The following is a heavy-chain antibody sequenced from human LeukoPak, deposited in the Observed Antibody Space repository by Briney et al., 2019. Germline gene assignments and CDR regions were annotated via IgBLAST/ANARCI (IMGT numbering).Heavy chain of an antibody. CDR1: GYTFINYG. CDR2: ISAYTGST. Sequence: GASVKVSCKASGYTFINYGLTWVRQAPGQGLEWMGWISAYTGSTNYAQKLQGRVTMPTDPSTSTAYMDLRSLRSDDTAVYYCARTVGATGAFDIWGQGTMVIVSS. J-gene: IGHJ3*02. V-gene: IGHV1-18*01. D-gene: IGHD1-26*01. CDR3: ARTVGATGAFDI.